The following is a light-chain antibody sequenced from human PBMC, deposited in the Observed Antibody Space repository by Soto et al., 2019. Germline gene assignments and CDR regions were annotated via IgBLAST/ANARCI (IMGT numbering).Light chain of an antibody. V-gene: IGLV1-44*01. CDR3: AVWDDSLNGHV. Sequence: QSVLTQPPSASGTPGQRFIISCYGSSSNMGTNTVHWFQQFPGTAPKLLIYTNDQRPSGVPDRFSGSNSGTSASLAISGLQSEDEADYYCAVWDDSLNGHVFGTGTKVTVL. CDR1: SSNMGTNT. J-gene: IGLJ1*01. CDR2: TND.